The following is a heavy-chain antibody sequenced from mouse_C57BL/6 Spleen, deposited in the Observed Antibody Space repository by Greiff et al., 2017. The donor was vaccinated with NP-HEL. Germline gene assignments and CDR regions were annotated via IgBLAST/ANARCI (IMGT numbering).Heavy chain of an antibody. Sequence: VQLKESGPGLVQPSQSLSITCTVSGFSLTSYGVHWVRQSPGKGLEWLGVIWRGGSTDYNAAFMSRLSITKDNSKSQVFFKMNSLQADDTAIYYCAKNGATVVVPYAMDYWGQGTSVTVSS. CDR1: GFSLTSYG. J-gene: IGHJ4*01. CDR2: IWRGGST. V-gene: IGHV2-5*01. CDR3: AKNGATVVVPYAMDY. D-gene: IGHD1-1*01.